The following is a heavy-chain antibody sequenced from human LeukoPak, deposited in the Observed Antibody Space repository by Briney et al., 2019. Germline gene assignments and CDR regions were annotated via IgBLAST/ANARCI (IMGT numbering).Heavy chain of an antibody. CDR1: GYTFTSYG. V-gene: IGHV1-18*01. CDR3: ARDLKGAWYSSGWYPYFDY. Sequence: GSVKVSCKASGYTFTSYGISWVRQAPGQGLEWMGWISAYNGKTNYAQKLQGRVTMTTDTSTSTAYMELRSLRSDDTAVYYCARDLKGAWYSSGWYPYFDYWGQGTLVTFSS. D-gene: IGHD6-19*01. J-gene: IGHJ4*02. CDR2: ISAYNGKT.